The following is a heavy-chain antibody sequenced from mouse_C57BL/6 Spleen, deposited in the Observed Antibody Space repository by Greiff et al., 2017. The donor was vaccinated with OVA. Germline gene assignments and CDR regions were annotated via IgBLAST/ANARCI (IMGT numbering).Heavy chain of an antibody. Sequence: EVQLVESGGGLVKPGGSLKLSCAASGFTFSSYAMSWVRQTPEKRLEWVATISDGGSYTYYPDNVKGRFTISRDNAKNNLYLQMSHLKSEDTAMYYCARDYSNFYWYFDVWGTGTTVTVSS. CDR2: ISDGGSYT. V-gene: IGHV5-4*01. D-gene: IGHD2-5*01. J-gene: IGHJ1*03. CDR1: GFTFSSYA. CDR3: ARDYSNFYWYFDV.